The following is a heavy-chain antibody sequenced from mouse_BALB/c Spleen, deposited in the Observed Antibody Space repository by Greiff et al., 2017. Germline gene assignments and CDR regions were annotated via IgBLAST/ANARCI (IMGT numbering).Heavy chain of an antibody. CDR3: ARQNSPIPTATGNFDY. CDR1: GFTFSSYG. CDR2: ISSGGSYT. J-gene: IGHJ2*01. D-gene: IGHD1-2*01. Sequence: EVKVVESGGDLVKPGGSLKLSCAASGFTFSSYGMSWVRQTPDKRLEWVATISSGGSYTYYPDSVKGRFTISRDNAKNTLYLQMSSLKSEDTAMYYCARQNSPIPTATGNFDYWGQGTTLTVSS. V-gene: IGHV5-6*01.